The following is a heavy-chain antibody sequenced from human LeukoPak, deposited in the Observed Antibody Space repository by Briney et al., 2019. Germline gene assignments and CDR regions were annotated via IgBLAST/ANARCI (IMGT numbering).Heavy chain of an antibody. CDR3: ARDLCSGGSCYWRFDY. CDR2: TYYRSKWNN. V-gene: IGHV6-1*01. J-gene: IGHJ4*02. Sequence: QTLSLTCAISGDTVSSNIAAWNWIRQSPSKGLEWLGTTYYRSKWNNDYAVSVKSRISINPDTSKNQFSLQLNSVTPEDTAVYYCARDLCSGGSCYWRFDYWGQGTLVTVPS. CDR1: GDTVSSNIAA. D-gene: IGHD2-15*01.